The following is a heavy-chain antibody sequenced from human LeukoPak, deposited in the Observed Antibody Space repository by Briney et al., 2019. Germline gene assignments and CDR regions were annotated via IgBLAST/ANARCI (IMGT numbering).Heavy chain of an antibody. V-gene: IGHV1-2*02. Sequence: ASVKVSCKASGYTFTDYSTHWVRQAPGQGLEWMGWMNPNSGGTNHAQTFQGRVTMTRDTSISTAYMELTSLRSDDTAVYYCARESPRSGYYYGDDAFDIWGQGTMVTVSS. J-gene: IGHJ3*02. CDR3: ARESPRSGYYYGDDAFDI. CDR1: GYTFTDYS. D-gene: IGHD3-22*01. CDR2: MNPNSGGT.